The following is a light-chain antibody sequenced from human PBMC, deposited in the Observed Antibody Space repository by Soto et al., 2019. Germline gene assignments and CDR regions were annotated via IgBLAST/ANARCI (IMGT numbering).Light chain of an antibody. J-gene: IGKJ5*01. CDR1: QSVRSY. CDR3: QQRTNWPSST. CDR2: EAS. V-gene: IGKV3-11*01. Sequence: EILLTQSPATLSLSPGERATLSCRASQSVRSYLAWYQQKPGQAPRLLIHEASSRATGIPARFSGSGSGTDFTLTISSLEPEDFSVYSCQQRTNWPSSTFGQGTRLEIK.